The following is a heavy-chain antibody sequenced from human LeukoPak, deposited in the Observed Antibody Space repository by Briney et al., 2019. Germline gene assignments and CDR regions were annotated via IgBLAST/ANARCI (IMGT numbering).Heavy chain of an antibody. D-gene: IGHD3-22*01. CDR1: GGSISSGGYY. V-gene: IGHV4-31*03. CDR2: IYYSGST. CDR3: ARSSRYYYDSSGYPGSYDY. J-gene: IGHJ4*02. Sequence: PSETLSLTCTVSGGSISSGGYYWSWIRQHPGQGLEWIGYIYYSGSTYYNPSLKSRVTISVDTSKNQFSLKLSSVTAADTAVYYCARSSRYYYDSSGYPGSYDYWGQGTLVTVSS.